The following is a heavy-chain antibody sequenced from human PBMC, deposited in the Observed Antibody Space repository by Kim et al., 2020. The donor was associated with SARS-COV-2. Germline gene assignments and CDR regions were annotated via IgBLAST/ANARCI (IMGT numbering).Heavy chain of an antibody. V-gene: IGHV4-31*03. Sequence: SETLSLTCTVSGGSISSGGYYWSWIRQHPGKGLEWIGYIYYSGSTYYNPSLKSRVTISVDTSKNQFSLKLSSVTAADTAVYYCAGTIAARPPTYLFDYWGQGTLVTVSS. CDR1: GGSISSGGYY. CDR3: AGTIAARPPTYLFDY. D-gene: IGHD6-6*01. J-gene: IGHJ4*02. CDR2: IYYSGST.